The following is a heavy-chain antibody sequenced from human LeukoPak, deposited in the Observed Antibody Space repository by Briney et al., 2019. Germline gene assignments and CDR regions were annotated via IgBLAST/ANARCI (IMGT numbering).Heavy chain of an antibody. CDR3: ARVVTVVPYYFDY. D-gene: IGHD3-10*01. V-gene: IGHV1-2*02. CDR1: GYTFTGYY. CDR2: INPNSCGT. Sequence: GASVTVSFKASGYTFTGYYMHWVRQAPGQGLEWMGWINPNSCGTNYAQKFQGRVTMTRDTHISTAYMELSRLRSDDTAVYYCARVVTVVPYYFDYWGQGTLVTVSS. J-gene: IGHJ4*02.